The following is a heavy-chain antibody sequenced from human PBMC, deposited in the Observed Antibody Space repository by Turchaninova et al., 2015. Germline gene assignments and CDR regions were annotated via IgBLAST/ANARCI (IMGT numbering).Heavy chain of an antibody. CDR1: GFTFSSDA. V-gene: IGHV3-30*18. CDR3: VKGTSARIFYYYMDV. D-gene: IGHD3-3*02. CDR2: KSHDGINK. Sequence: QVQVVESGGGVVQPGRSLRLSCAASGFTFSSDAMHWVRQAPGKGRGGGAVKSHDGINKYSADSRKGRFTISRDNSENTLYLQMNSLRVEDTAVYYCVKGTSARIFYYYMDVWGQGTTVTVSS. J-gene: IGHJ6*03.